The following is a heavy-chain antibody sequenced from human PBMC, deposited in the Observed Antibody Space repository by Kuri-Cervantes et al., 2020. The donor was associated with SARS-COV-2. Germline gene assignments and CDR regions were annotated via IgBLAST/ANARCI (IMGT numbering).Heavy chain of an antibody. V-gene: IGHV3-74*01. CDR2: INSDGSST. Sequence: GESLKISCAASGFTFSSYWMHWVRQAPGKGLVWVSRINSDGSSTSYADSVKGRFTISRDNAKNTLYLQMNSLRAEDTAVYYRASLSNLEWLPPWGQGTLVTVSS. CDR1: GFTFSSYW. CDR3: ASLSNLEWLPP. D-gene: IGHD3-3*01. J-gene: IGHJ5*02.